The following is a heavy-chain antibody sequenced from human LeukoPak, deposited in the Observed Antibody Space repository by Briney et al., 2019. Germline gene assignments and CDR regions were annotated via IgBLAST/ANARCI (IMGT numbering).Heavy chain of an antibody. D-gene: IGHD1-20*01. CDR1: GFTFSSYG. J-gene: IGHJ4*02. Sequence: PGGSLRLSCAASGFTFSSYGMHWVRQAPGKGLEWVAVLWSDGSNKYYADSVKGRFTISRDNSKNTLYLQMNSLRAEDTAVFYCARDNFGFDYWGQGTLVTISS. CDR2: LWSDGSNK. CDR3: ARDNFGFDY. V-gene: IGHV3-33*01.